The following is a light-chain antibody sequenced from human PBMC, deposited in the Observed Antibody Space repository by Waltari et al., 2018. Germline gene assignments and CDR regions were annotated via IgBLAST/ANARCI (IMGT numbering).Light chain of an antibody. CDR3: QQYYNIPWT. Sequence: DIVMTQSPDSLAVSLGESATTHCQSSRTVLYSSNNNNYLAWYQQKAGQAPKLLISWASARQSGAPERFSGSGSGTDFALTISSLQAEDAAVYYCQQYYNIPWTFGQGTKVEVK. J-gene: IGKJ1*01. CDR1: RTVLYSSNNNNY. CDR2: WAS. V-gene: IGKV4-1*01.